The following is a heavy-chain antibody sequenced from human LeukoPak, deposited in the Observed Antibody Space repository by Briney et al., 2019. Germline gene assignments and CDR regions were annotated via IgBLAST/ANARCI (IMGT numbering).Heavy chain of an antibody. D-gene: IGHD3-22*01. Sequence: ASVKVSCKVSGYTFTGYYMHWVRQAPGQGLEWMGWINPNSGGTNYAQKFQGWVTMTRDTSISTAYMELSRLRSDDTAVYYCAREPKYYYDSSGYYELDYWGQGTLVTVSS. J-gene: IGHJ4*02. CDR2: INPNSGGT. CDR3: AREPKYYYDSSGYYELDY. V-gene: IGHV1-2*04. CDR1: GYTFTGYY.